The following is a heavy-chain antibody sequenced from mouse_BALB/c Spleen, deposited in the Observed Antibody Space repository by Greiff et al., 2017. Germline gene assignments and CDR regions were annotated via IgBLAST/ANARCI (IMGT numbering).Heavy chain of an antibody. J-gene: IGHJ4*01. V-gene: IGHV5-6*03. CDR3: ARHDAMDY. CDR2: ISSGGSYT. CDR1: GFTFSSYG. Sequence: EVKLVESGGGLVKPGGSLKLSCAASGFTFSSYGMSWVRQTPDKRLEWVATISSGGSYTYYPDSVKGRFTISRDNAKNTLYLQMSSLKSEDTAMYYCARHDAMDYWGQGTSVTVSS.